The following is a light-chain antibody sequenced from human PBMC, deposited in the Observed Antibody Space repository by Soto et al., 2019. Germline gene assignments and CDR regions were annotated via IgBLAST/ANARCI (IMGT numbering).Light chain of an antibody. Sequence: QLVLTQSPSGSASLGAWVKLSCTLSSGHSSYAIAWHQQQPEKGPRYLMKLNSDGSHSKGDGIPDRFSGSSSGAERYLIISSLQSEDEADYYCQTWGTGIHVFGTGTKLTVL. J-gene: IGLJ1*01. V-gene: IGLV4-69*01. CDR3: QTWGTGIHV. CDR1: SGHSSYA. CDR2: LNSDGSH.